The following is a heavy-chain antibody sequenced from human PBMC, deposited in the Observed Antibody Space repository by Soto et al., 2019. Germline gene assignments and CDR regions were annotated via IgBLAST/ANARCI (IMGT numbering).Heavy chain of an antibody. CDR1: GYTFTNYG. V-gene: IGHV1-18*01. J-gene: IGHJ4*02. Sequence: GASVKVSCKASGYTFTNYGISWVRQAPGQGLEWMGWISPYNGNTKYAQKLQGRVTMTTDTSTSTAYMELRSLRSDDTAVYYRARESLPVDYWGEGALVTVSS. CDR2: ISPYNGNT. CDR3: ARESLPVDY.